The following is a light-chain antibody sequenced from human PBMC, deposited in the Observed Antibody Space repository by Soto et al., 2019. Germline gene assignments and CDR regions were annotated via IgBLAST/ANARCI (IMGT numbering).Light chain of an antibody. J-gene: IGKJ1*01. CDR1: QSIRHY. CDR2: GAS. Sequence: DIQMTQSPPTLSASVGDRVTITCRASQSIRHYLAWYQQMPGKAPKLLIYGASTLQSGGPSRFSGSGSGTEFTLPISSLQPDDFGTYFCQHHTSYSHTFGQGTQGQIQ. V-gene: IGKV1-5*01. CDR3: QHHTSYSHT.